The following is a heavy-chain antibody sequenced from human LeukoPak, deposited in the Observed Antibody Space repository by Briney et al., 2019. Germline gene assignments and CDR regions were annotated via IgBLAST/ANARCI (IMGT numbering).Heavy chain of an antibody. J-gene: IGHJ6*02. CDR3: ARDTFYSSGVYGLDV. CDR1: GFTFSSYP. CDR2: IGSSGGST. D-gene: IGHD3-22*01. V-gene: IGHV3-23*01. Sequence: GGSLRLSCAASGFTFSSYPMSWVRQAPGKGLEWVSAIGSSGGSTYYADSVKGRFTISRDNSRYTLFLQMSSLRAEDTAVYYCARDTFYSSGVYGLDVWGQGTTVTVSS.